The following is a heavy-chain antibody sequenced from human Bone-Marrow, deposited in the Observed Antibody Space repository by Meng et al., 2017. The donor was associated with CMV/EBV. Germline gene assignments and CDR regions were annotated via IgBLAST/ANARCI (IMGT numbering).Heavy chain of an antibody. CDR1: GGTFSSNA. J-gene: IGHJ6*02. CDR3: AREPIKSVVVPAAVYGMDV. D-gene: IGHD2-2*01. Sequence: SVKVSCKASGGTFSSNAISWVRQAPGQGLEWMGGIIPILGIANYAQKFQGRVTITADKSTSTAYMELSSLRSEDTAVYYCAREPIKSVVVPAAVYGMDVWGQGTTVTVSS. V-gene: IGHV1-69*10. CDR2: IIPILGIA.